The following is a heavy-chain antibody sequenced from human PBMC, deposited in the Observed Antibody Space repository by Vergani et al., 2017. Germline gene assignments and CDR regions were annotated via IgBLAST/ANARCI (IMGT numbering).Heavy chain of an antibody. CDR3: ARDRCEYGDNYHYYYGMDV. J-gene: IGHJ6*02. CDR1: GFTVSGNY. CDR2: IYSGGST. D-gene: IGHD4-17*01. Sequence: EVQLVESGGGLIQPGGSLRLSCAASGFTVSGNYMSWVRQAPGKGLEWVSVIYSGGSTYYADSVKGRFTISRDNSKNTLYLQMNSLRAEDTAVYFCARDRCEYGDNYHYYYGMDVWGQGTTVTVSS. V-gene: IGHV3-53*01.